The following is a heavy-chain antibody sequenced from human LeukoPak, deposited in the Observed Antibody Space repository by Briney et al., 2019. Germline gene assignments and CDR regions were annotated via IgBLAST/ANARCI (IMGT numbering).Heavy chain of an antibody. D-gene: IGHD3-3*01. CDR3: AKAYDSIAEDWFDP. CDR1: GFTFDDYA. Sequence: PGGSLRLSCAASGFTFDDYAMHWVRQAPGKGLEWFSGISWNSGSIGYADSVKGRFTISRDNAKSSLYLQMNSLRAEDTALYYCAKAYDSIAEDWFDPWGQGTLVTVSS. V-gene: IGHV3-9*01. J-gene: IGHJ5*02. CDR2: ISWNSGSI.